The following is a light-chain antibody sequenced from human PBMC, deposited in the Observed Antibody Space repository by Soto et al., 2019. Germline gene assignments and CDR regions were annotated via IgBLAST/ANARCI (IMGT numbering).Light chain of an antibody. V-gene: IGKV1-39*01. CDR2: AAS. J-gene: IGKJ4*01. Sequence: DIQMTQSPSSLSASVGDRVTITCRASEYINNFLNWYQQKPGQAPKLLIYAASSLQSGVPSRFSGSGSVTDFTLTITSLQPEDIATYSCHQSYSVPLTFGGGTKVQIK. CDR1: EYINNF. CDR3: HQSYSVPLT.